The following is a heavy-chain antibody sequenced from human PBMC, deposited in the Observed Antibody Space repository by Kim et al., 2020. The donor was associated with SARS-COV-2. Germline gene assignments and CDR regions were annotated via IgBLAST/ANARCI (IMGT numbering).Heavy chain of an antibody. CDR2: ISGSGGAT. J-gene: IGHJ4*02. CDR3: AKDGSPYRYFDF. Sequence: GGSLRLSCAASGFTFSSYAMNWVRQAPGKGLEWVSAISGSGGATYYADSMEGRFTISRDNSKNMLYLQMNSLRVEDTAVYYCAKDGSPYRYFDFWGQGTLVTVSS. V-gene: IGHV3-23*01. CDR1: GFTFSSYA.